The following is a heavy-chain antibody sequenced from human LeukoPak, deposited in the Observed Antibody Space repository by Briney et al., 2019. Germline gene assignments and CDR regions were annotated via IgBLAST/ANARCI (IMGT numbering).Heavy chain of an antibody. J-gene: IGHJ6*02. Sequence: ASVKVSCKASGGTFSSYAISWVRQAPGQGLEWMGRIIPILGIANYAQKFQGRVTITADKSTSTAYMELSSLRSEDTAVYYCARESSIRGVMFGYYYYGMDVWGQGTTVTVSS. CDR3: ARESSIRGVMFGYYYYGMDV. CDR1: GGTFSSYA. CDR2: IIPILGIA. V-gene: IGHV1-69*04. D-gene: IGHD3-10*01.